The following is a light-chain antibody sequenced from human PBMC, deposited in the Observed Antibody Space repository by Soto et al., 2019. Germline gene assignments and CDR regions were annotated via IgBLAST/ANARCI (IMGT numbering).Light chain of an antibody. J-gene: IGLJ1*01. V-gene: IGLV2-14*01. CDR3: ISYTSTSNLYV. Sequence: QSALTQPASVSGSPGQSITISCTGTSSDVGSYNYVSWYQHHPGKAPKLMIYEVSSRPSGVSNRFSGSKSGNTASLIISGLQAEDEADYYCISYTSTSNLYVFGTGTQLTVL. CDR2: EVS. CDR1: SSDVGSYNY.